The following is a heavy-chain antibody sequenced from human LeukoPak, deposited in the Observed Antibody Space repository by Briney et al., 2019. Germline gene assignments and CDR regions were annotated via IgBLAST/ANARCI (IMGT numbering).Heavy chain of an antibody. CDR2: FIPILGIA. CDR3: ARTCGGSCYSQEVNVDY. J-gene: IGHJ4*02. CDR1: GGTFSSYT. V-gene: IGHV1-69*02. Sequence: SVKVSCKASGGTFSSYTISWVRQAPGQGLEWMGRFIPILGIANYAQKFQGRVTITADKSTSTAYMELSSLRSEDTAVYYCARTCGGSCYSQEVNVDYWGQGTLVTVSS. D-gene: IGHD2-15*01.